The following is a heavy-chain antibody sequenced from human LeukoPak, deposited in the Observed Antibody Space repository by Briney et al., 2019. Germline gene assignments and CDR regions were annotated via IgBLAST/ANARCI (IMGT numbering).Heavy chain of an antibody. CDR1: GYSFTSYW. J-gene: IGHJ4*02. D-gene: IGHD1-26*01. CDR2: IYPGDSDT. Sequence: GESLRISCKGSGYSFTSYWIGWVRQMPGKGLEWMGIIYPGDSDTRYSPSFQGHVTISADKSISTAYLRWSGLKASDSAMYYCARHVVGAHFDYWGQGTLVTVSS. CDR3: ARHVVGAHFDY. V-gene: IGHV5-51*01.